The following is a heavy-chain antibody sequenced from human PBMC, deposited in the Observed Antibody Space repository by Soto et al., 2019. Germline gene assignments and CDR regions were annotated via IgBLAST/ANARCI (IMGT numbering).Heavy chain of an antibody. D-gene: IGHD5-12*01. CDR1: GGSISSSDYY. CDR3: ARRGDGYNNPYLYFDY. J-gene: IGHJ4*02. Sequence: PSETLSLTCTVSGGSISSSDYYWGWIRQPPGKGLEWIGSIYYSGSTYYNPSLKSRVTISVDTSKNQFSLKLSSVTAADTAVYYCARRGDGYNNPYLYFDYWGQGTLVTVSS. CDR2: IYYSGST. V-gene: IGHV4-39*01.